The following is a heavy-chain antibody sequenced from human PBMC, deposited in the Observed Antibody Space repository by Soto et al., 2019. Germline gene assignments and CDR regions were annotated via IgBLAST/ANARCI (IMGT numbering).Heavy chain of an antibody. CDR1: GGSISSYY. V-gene: IGHV4-59*08. J-gene: IGHJ4*02. CDR3: ARLDSSGYYYLDY. D-gene: IGHD3-22*01. Sequence: PSETLSLTCTVSGGSISSYYWSWIRQPPGKGLEWIGYIYYSGSTNYNPSLKSRVTISVDTSKNQFSLKLSSVTAADTAVYYCARLDSSGYYYLDYWGQGTLVTVSS. CDR2: IYYSGST.